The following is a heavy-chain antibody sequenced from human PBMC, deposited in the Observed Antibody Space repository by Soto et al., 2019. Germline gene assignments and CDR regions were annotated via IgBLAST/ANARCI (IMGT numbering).Heavy chain of an antibody. J-gene: IGHJ6*02. Sequence: SETLSLTCGVYGGSFSGYYWSWIRQPPGKGLEWIGEVNHSGSTNYNPSLKSRVTISVDTSKNQFSLKLSSVTAADTAVYYCARYYYDFWSGYYDGMDVWGQGTTVTVSS. V-gene: IGHV4-34*01. CDR2: VNHSGST. D-gene: IGHD3-3*01. CDR1: GGSFSGYY. CDR3: ARYYYDFWSGYYDGMDV.